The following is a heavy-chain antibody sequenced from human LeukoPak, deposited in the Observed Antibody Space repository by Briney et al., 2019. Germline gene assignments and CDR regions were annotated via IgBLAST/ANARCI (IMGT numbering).Heavy chain of an antibody. CDR2: IFYTGST. D-gene: IGHD2-21*02. CDR1: GVSLSGNH. Sequence: SETLSLTCTVSGVSLSGNHWSWIRQPPGKGLEWIGYIFYTGSTNYNPSPQSRVTMLLDTSKNQFSLTLSSVTAADTAVYYCARVVYCGGDCYPRNWYFDLWGRGTLVTVSS. CDR3: ARVVYCGGDCYPRNWYFDL. V-gene: IGHV4-59*08. J-gene: IGHJ2*01.